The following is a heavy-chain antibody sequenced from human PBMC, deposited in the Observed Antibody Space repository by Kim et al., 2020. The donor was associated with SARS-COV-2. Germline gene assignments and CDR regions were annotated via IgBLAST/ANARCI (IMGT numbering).Heavy chain of an antibody. Sequence: SVKVSCKASGGTFSSYAISWVRQAPGQGLEWMGGIIPIFGTANYAQKFQGRVTITADESTSTAYMELSSLRSEDTAVYYCARDVLEMTYYYGMDVWGQGTTVTVSS. D-gene: IGHD3-3*02. J-gene: IGHJ6*02. CDR1: GGTFSSYA. CDR3: ARDVLEMTYYYGMDV. V-gene: IGHV1-69*13. CDR2: IIPIFGTA.